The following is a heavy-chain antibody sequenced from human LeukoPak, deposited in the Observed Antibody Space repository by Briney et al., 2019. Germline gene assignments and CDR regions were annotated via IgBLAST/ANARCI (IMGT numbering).Heavy chain of an antibody. V-gene: IGHV3-23*01. J-gene: IGHJ4*01. Sequence: GGSLRLSCAASGFTFSSYVMSWVRQAPGKGLEWVSVISGGGDSTYYADSVKGRFTISRDNSKNTLYLHMNRARAEDTAIYYCAIDYAKGVGATDYWGHGTLVTVSS. D-gene: IGHD1-26*01. CDR3: AIDYAKGVGATDY. CDR1: GFTFSSYV. CDR2: ISGGGDST.